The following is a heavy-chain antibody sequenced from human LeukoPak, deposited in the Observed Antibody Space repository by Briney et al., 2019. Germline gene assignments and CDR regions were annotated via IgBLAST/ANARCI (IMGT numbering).Heavy chain of an antibody. CDR3: AKDIYGSGSYYGNGLDV. J-gene: IGHJ6*02. D-gene: IGHD3-10*01. CDR2: INYSGST. Sequence: SETLSLTCTVSDGSISNHYWSWIRQPPGKGLEWIGNINYSGSTKYNPSLKSRVAMSVDTSKNQFPLKLSSVTAADTAVYYCAKDIYGSGSYYGNGLDVWGRGTTVIVSS. CDR1: DGSISNHY. V-gene: IGHV4-59*11.